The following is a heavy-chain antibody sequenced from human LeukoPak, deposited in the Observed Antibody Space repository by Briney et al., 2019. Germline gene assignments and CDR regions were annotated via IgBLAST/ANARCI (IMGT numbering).Heavy chain of an antibody. CDR1: GGSISSGGYY. J-gene: IGHJ3*02. CDR2: IYHSGST. Sequence: SETLSLTCAVSGGSISSGGYYWSWIRQPPGKGLEWIGYIYHSGSTYYNPSLKSRVTISVDRSKNQFSLKLSSVTAADTAVYYCASRLQRDAFDIWGQGTMVTVSS. CDR3: ASRLQRDAFDI. D-gene: IGHD4-11*01. V-gene: IGHV4-30-2*01.